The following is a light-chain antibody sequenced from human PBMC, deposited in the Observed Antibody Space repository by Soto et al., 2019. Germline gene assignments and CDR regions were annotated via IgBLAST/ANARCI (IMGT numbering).Light chain of an antibody. Sequence: EIVLTQSPGTLSLSPGERATLSCRASQSVISTYIAWYQQKPGQAPRLLLYGASSRATSIPDRFSGSGSGTDFTLTITRLEPEDFAVYFCQQFGSSPSTFGQGTKLEIK. CDR2: GAS. J-gene: IGKJ2*02. V-gene: IGKV3-20*01. CDR3: QQFGSSPST. CDR1: QSVISTY.